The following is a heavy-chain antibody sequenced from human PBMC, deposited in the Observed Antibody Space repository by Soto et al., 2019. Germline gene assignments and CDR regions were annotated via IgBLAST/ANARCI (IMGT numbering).Heavy chain of an antibody. CDR2: IYYSGST. V-gene: IGHV4-59*01. D-gene: IGHD2-15*01. J-gene: IGHJ4*02. CDR1: GGSISSYY. Sequence: SETLSLTCTVSGGSISSYYWSWIRQPPGKGLEWIGYIYYSGSTNYNPSLKSRVTISVDTSKNQFSLKLSSVTAADTAVYYCARGAGVVVAATLFDYWGQGTLVTVSS. CDR3: ARGAGVVVAATLFDY.